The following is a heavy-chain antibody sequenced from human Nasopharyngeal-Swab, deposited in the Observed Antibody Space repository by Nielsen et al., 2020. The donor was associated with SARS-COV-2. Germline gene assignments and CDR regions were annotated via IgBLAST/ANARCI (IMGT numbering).Heavy chain of an antibody. CDR1: GYTFTSYG. CDR3: ARSTIAVAGRGISDY. CDR2: ISAYNGNT. J-gene: IGHJ4*02. V-gene: IGHV1-18*01. Sequence: ASVKVSCKASGYTFTSYGISWVRQAPGQGLEWMGWISAYNGNTNDAQKLQGRVTMTTDTSTSTAYMELRSLRSDDTAVYYCARSTIAVAGRGISDYWGQGTLVTVSS. D-gene: IGHD6-19*01.